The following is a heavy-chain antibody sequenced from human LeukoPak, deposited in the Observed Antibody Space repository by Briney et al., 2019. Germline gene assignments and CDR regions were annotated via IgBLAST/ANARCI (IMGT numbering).Heavy chain of an antibody. J-gene: IGHJ3*02. Sequence: GGSLRLSCAASGFTFSSYSMNWVRQAPGKGLEWVSPISSSSSYIYYADSVKGRFTISRDNAKNSLYLQMSSLRAEDTAVYYCARGDDSSGYYDAFDIWGQGTMVTVSS. CDR1: GFTFSSYS. D-gene: IGHD3-22*01. CDR3: ARGDDSSGYYDAFDI. V-gene: IGHV3-21*01. CDR2: ISSSSSYI.